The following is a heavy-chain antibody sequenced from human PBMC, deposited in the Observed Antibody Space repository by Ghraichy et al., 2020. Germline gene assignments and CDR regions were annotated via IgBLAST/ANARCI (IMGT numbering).Heavy chain of an antibody. D-gene: IGHD5-18*01. CDR3: AKDLDRYSYGRSDY. V-gene: IGHV3-23*01. Sequence: GGSLRLSCAASGFTFSSYAMSWVRQAPGKGLEWVSAISGSGGSTYYADSVKGRFTISRDNSKNTLYLQMNSLRAEDTAVYYCAKDLDRYSYGRSDYWGQGTLVTVSS. J-gene: IGHJ4*02. CDR2: ISGSGGST. CDR1: GFTFSSYA.